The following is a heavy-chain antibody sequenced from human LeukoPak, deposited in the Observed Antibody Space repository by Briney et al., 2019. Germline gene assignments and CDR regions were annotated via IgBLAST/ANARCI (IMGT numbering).Heavy chain of an antibody. V-gene: IGHV3-74*01. J-gene: IGHJ4*02. D-gene: IGHD4-17*01. CDR3: ARDQLGDGDYLFDS. CDR2: INGDGSST. CDR1: GFTFSRYW. Sequence: GRSLRLSCAASGFTFSRYWMHWLRHAPGKGPVWVSRINGDGSSTTYADSVKGRFTISRDNARNTLFLQMNSLRAEDTAVYYCARDQLGDGDYLFDSWGQGILVTVSS.